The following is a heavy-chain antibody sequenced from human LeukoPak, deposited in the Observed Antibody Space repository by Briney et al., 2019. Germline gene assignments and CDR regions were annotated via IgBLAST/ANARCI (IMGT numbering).Heavy chain of an antibody. CDR3: ARGPDSSGYYYGYWYFDL. D-gene: IGHD3-22*01. V-gene: IGHV4-31*03. J-gene: IGHJ2*01. Sequence: SETLSLTCTVSGGSISSGGYYWSWIRQHPGKGLEWIGYIYYSGSTYYNPSLKSRVTISVDTSKNQFSLELSSVTAADTAVYYCARGPDSSGYYYGYWYFDLWGRGTLVTVSS. CDR1: GGSISSGGYY. CDR2: IYYSGST.